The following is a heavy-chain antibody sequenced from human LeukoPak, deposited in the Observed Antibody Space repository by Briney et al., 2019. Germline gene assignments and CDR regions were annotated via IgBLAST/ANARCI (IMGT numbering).Heavy chain of an antibody. V-gene: IGHV3-23*01. Sequence: GGSLRLSCAASGFTFSSYAMSWVRQAPGKGLEWVSAISGSGGSTYYADSVKGRFTISRDNSKNTLYLQMHSLRAEDTAVYYCASSWTIAVAGRKYYFQYWGQGTLVAVSS. CDR1: GFTFSSYA. J-gene: IGHJ4*02. D-gene: IGHD6-19*01. CDR2: ISGSGGST. CDR3: ASSWTIAVAGRKYYFQY.